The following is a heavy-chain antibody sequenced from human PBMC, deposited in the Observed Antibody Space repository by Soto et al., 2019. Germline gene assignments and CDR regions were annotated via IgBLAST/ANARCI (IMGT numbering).Heavy chain of an antibody. CDR1: GGSISSSSYY. CDR3: ARAGSGYYKPYYYYYMDV. J-gene: IGHJ6*03. Sequence: QLQLQESGPGLVKPSETLSLTCTVSGGSISSSSYYWGWIRQPPGKGLEWIGSIYYSGSTYYNPSLKSRVTISVDTSKNQFSLKLSSVTAADTAVYYCARAGSGYYKPYYYYYMDVWGKGTTVTVSS. V-gene: IGHV4-39*01. CDR2: IYYSGST. D-gene: IGHD3-3*01.